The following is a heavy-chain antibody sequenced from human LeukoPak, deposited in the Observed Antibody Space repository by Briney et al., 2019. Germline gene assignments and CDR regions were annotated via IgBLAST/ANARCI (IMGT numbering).Heavy chain of an antibody. J-gene: IGHJ4*02. CDR3: AKSDCGGDCHLLDY. CDR1: GFSLSTYA. V-gene: IGHV3-23*01. D-gene: IGHD2-21*02. CDR2: FGGSGGTI. Sequence: GGSLRLSCAASGFSLSTYALSWVRQAPGKGLEWVSHFGGSGGTIYYADSVKGRFTVSRDNSKNTLYLQMNSLRAEDTAVYYCAKSDCGGDCHLLDYWGQGTLVTVSS.